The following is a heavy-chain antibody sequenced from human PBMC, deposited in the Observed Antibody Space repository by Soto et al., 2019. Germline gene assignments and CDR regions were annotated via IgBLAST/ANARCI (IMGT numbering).Heavy chain of an antibody. CDR1: GASIIPYY. D-gene: IGHD3-10*01. CDR3: ARGRVGELFQPYCFDY. V-gene: IGHV4-59*08. Sequence: QVQLQESGPGLVKPSETLSLTCTVSGASIIPYYWSWIRQPPGKGLEWIGYIYFNGSTNYNPSLKSRVTISVDTSKNQFSLKLSSVTATDTAVYYCARGRVGELFQPYCFDYWGQGTLVPVSS. J-gene: IGHJ4*02. CDR2: IYFNGST.